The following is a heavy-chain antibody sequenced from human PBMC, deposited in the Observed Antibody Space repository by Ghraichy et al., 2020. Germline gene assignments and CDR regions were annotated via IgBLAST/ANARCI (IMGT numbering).Heavy chain of an antibody. D-gene: IGHD3-22*01. V-gene: IGHV3-23*01. J-gene: IGHJ4*02. CDR1: GFTFSSYA. CDR2: ISGSGGST. Sequence: GGSLRLSCAASGFTFSSYAMSWVRQAPGKGLEWVSAISGSGGSTYYADSVKGRFTISRDNSKNTLYLQMNSLRAEDTAVYYCAKDPGGSGYYSSNYLDYWGQGTLVTVSS. CDR3: AKDPGGSGYYSSNYLDY.